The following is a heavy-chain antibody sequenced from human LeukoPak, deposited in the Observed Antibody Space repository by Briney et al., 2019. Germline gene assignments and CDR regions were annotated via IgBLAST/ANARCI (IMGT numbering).Heavy chain of an antibody. CDR2: IWYDGSNK. Sequence: PGGSLRLSCAASGFTFSSYGMHWVRQAPGKGLEWAAVIWYDGSNKYYADSVKGRFTISRDNSKNTLYLQINSLRAEDTAVYYCARDGSDGDHHFDYWGQGTLVTVSS. V-gene: IGHV3-33*01. D-gene: IGHD2-21*02. CDR1: GFTFSSYG. CDR3: ARDGSDGDHHFDY. J-gene: IGHJ4*02.